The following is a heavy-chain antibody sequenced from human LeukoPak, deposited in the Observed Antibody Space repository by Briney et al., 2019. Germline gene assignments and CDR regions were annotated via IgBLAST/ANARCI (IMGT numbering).Heavy chain of an antibody. CDR1: GFTFSSYG. D-gene: IGHD2-2*01. Sequence: GGSLRLSCAASGFTFSSYGMHWVRQAPGKGLEWVAFIRYDGSNKYYADSVKGRFTISRDNAKNSLYLQMNSLRAEDTAVYYCAREFEYQLLPYYYYYMDVWGKGTTVTISS. CDR2: IRYDGSNK. CDR3: AREFEYQLLPYYYYYMDV. J-gene: IGHJ6*03. V-gene: IGHV3-30*02.